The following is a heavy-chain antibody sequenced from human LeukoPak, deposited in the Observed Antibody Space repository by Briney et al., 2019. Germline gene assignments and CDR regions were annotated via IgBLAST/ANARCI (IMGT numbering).Heavy chain of an antibody. CDR1: DGSISSYT. CDR2: IYSSGTT. Sequence: SETLSLTCTVPDGSISSYTWTWLRQPAGKGLEWIGRIYSSGTTIYNPSLKSRVTMSVDTSKNQFSLNLSSVTAADTAVYYCARNYPEWSHLRYFHYYYMDVWSKGTTVTVSS. CDR3: ARNYPEWSHLRYFHYYYMDV. V-gene: IGHV4-4*07. D-gene: IGHD3-3*01. J-gene: IGHJ6*03.